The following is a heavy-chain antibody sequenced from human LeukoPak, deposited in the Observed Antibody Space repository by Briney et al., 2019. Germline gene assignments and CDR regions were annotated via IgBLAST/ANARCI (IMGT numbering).Heavy chain of an antibody. CDR1: GFTFSSYW. J-gene: IGHJ4*02. CDR3: ARGTSTACDY. CDR2: INTDGRST. V-gene: IGHV3-74*01. D-gene: IGHD2/OR15-2a*01. Sequence: GGSLRLSCAASGFTFSSYWMHWVRQAPGKGLVWVSRINTDGRSTSYADSVKGRFTISRDDAKNMLYLQMNSLRAEDTAVYYCARGTSTACDYWGQGTLVTVSS.